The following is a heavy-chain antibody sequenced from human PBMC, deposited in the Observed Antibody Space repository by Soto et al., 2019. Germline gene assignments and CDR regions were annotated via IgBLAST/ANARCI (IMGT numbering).Heavy chain of an antibody. J-gene: IGHJ6*02. CDR3: ARGELRWRTYYHHYGMDV. Sequence: PSETLSLTCTVSGGSISSYYWSWIRQPPGKGLEWIGYIYYSGSTNYNPSLKSRVTISVDTSKNQFSLKLSSVTAADTAVYYCARGELRWRTYYHHYGMDVWGQGTTVTVSS. CDR2: IYYSGST. V-gene: IGHV4-59*01. CDR1: GGSISSYY. D-gene: IGHD1-26*01.